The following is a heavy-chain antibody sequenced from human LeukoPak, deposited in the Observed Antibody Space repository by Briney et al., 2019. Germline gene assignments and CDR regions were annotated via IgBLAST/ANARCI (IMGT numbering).Heavy chain of an antibody. CDR1: GFTFTIYN. J-gene: IGHJ6*02. D-gene: IGHD2-21*01. V-gene: IGHV3-48*01. CDR3: ASGLYGMDV. Sequence: GGSLRLSCAASGFTFTIYNMNWVRQAPGKGLEWVSYISSSSGPIYYADSVKGRFTISRDNSKNTLYLQMSSLRAEDTAVYYCASGLYGMDVWGQGTTVTVSS. CDR2: ISSSSGPI.